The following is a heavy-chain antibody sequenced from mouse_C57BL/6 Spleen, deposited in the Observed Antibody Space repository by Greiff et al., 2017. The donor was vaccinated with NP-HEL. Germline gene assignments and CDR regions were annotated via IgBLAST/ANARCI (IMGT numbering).Heavy chain of an antibody. CDR1: GYTFTDYY. D-gene: IGHD3-2*02. CDR3: ARRGSSRAMDY. V-gene: IGHV1-76*01. CDR2: IYPGSGNT. J-gene: IGHJ4*01. Sequence: QVQLQQSGAELVRPGASVKLSCKASGYTFTDYYINWVKQRPGQGLEWIARIYPGSGNTYYNEKFKGKATLTAEKSSSTAYMQLSSLTSEDSAVYFCARRGSSRAMDYWGQGTSVTVSS.